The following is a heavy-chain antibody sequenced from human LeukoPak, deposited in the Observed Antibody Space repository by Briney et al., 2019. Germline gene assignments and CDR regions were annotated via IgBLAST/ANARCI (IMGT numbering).Heavy chain of an antibody. J-gene: IGHJ6*02. V-gene: IGHV3-21*01. CDR3: ARVGSDYYGMDV. D-gene: IGHD1-26*01. Sequence: GGSLRLSCAASGLSFSDTWMNWVRQAPGKGLEWVSSISSSSSYIYYADSVKGRFTISRDNAKNSLYLQMNSLRAEDTAVYYCARVGSDYYGMDVWGQGTTVTVSS. CDR1: GLSFSDTW. CDR2: ISSSSSYI.